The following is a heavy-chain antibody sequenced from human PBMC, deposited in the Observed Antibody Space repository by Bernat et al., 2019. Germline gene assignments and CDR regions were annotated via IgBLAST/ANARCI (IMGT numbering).Heavy chain of an antibody. V-gene: IGHV4-31*03. Sequence: QVQLQESGPGLVKPSQTLSLTCTVSGGSISSGGYYWSWIRQHPGKGLERIGYIYYSGSTYYNPSLKSRVTISVDTSKNQFSLKLSSVTAADTAVYYCAREPSIAARPVWFDPWGQGTLVTVSS. CDR1: GGSISSGGYY. CDR2: IYYSGST. CDR3: AREPSIAARPVWFDP. D-gene: IGHD6-6*01. J-gene: IGHJ5*02.